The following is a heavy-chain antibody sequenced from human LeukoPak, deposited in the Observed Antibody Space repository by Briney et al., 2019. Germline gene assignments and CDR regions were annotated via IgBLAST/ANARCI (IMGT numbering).Heavy chain of an antibody. CDR1: GGSISSNSYY. D-gene: IGHD6-13*01. Sequence: SETLSLTCTVSGGSISSNSYYWGWIRQPPGKGLKWIGSIYYSGSTYYNPSLKSRVTISVDTSKNQFSLKLNSVTAADTAVYYCARFLTSSWYPDWFDPWGQGTLVTVSS. J-gene: IGHJ5*02. CDR3: ARFLTSSWYPDWFDP. V-gene: IGHV4-39*07. CDR2: IYYSGST.